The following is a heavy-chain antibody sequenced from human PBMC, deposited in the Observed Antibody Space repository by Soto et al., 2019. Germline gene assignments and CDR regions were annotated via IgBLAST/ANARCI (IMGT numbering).Heavy chain of an antibody. CDR3: ARDPDEWVQGDAFDI. Sequence: QVQLVQSGAEVKKPGASVKVSCKASGYTFTSYGISWVRQAPGQGLEWMGWISAYNGNTNYAQKLQGRVTMXXDXSXXTAYMELRSLRSDDTAVYYCARDPDEWVQGDAFDIWGQGTMVTVSS. CDR2: ISAYNGNT. D-gene: IGHD1-26*01. V-gene: IGHV1-18*01. J-gene: IGHJ3*02. CDR1: GYTFTSYG.